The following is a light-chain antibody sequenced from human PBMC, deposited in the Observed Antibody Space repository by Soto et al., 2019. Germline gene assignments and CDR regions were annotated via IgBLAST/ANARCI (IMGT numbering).Light chain of an antibody. CDR2: DAS. Sequence: EVVLTQSPASLSLSPGERATLPCGASQIVSSNYLAWYQQKPGLAPRLLIYDASTRATGVPDRFRGSGSGTDFTLTINRLEPEDSAVYYCQQYGDSPRGTFGGGTKVEIK. CDR3: QQYGDSPRGT. J-gene: IGKJ4*01. V-gene: IGKV3D-20*01. CDR1: QIVSSNY.